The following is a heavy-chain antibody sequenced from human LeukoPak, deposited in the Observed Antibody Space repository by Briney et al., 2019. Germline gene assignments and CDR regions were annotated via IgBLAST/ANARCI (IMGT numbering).Heavy chain of an antibody. D-gene: IGHD3-16*01. CDR3: ARGGGGNFDY. V-gene: IGHV4-31*03. Sequence: SETLSLTCTVSGGSISSGGYYWSWLRQHPGKGLEWIGYIYYSGSTYYNPSLKSRVTISVDTSKNQFSLEPSSVTAADTAVYYCARGGGGNFDYWGQGTLVTVSS. J-gene: IGHJ4*02. CDR1: GGSISSGGYY. CDR2: IYYSGST.